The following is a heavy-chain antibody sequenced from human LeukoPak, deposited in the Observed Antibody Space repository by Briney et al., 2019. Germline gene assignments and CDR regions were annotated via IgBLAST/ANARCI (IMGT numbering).Heavy chain of an antibody. Sequence: GASVKVSCKASGYTFTSYDINWVRQATGQGLEWMGWMNPNSGNTGYAQKFQGRVTITRNTSISTAYMELSSLRSEDTAVYYCARDNNHYYDSSGYFIDFDYWGQGTLVTVSS. D-gene: IGHD3-22*01. CDR2: MNPNSGNT. V-gene: IGHV1-8*03. J-gene: IGHJ4*02. CDR1: GYTFTSYD. CDR3: ARDNNHYYDSSGYFIDFDY.